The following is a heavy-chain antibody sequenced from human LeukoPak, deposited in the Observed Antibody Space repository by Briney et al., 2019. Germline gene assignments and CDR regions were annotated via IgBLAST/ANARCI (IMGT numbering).Heavy chain of an antibody. D-gene: IGHD6-13*01. CDR2: IYHSGST. V-gene: IGHV4-4*02. J-gene: IGHJ5*02. Sequence: SGTLSLTCAVSGGSISSSNWWSWVRQPPGKGLEWIGEIYHSGSTNYNPSLKSRVTISVDTSKNQFSLKLSSVTAADTAVYYCAREGSSWYGRWFDPWGQGTLVTVSS. CDR3: AREGSSWYGRWFDP. CDR1: GGSISSSNW.